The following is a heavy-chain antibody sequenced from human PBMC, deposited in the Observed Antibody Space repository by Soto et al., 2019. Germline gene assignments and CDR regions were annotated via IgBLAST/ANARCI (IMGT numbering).Heavy chain of an antibody. CDR2: IYYSGST. CDR3: ARARITIFGVVIIDQGYFDY. D-gene: IGHD3-3*01. J-gene: IGHJ4*02. CDR1: GGSISSSSYY. V-gene: IGHV4-39*01. Sequence: QLQLQESGPGLVKPSETLSPTCTVSGGSISSSSYYWGWIRQPPGKGLEWIGSIYYSGSTYYNPSLMSRVTISVDTSKNQFSLKLSAVTAADTAVYYCARARITIFGVVIIDQGYFDYWGQGTLVTVSS.